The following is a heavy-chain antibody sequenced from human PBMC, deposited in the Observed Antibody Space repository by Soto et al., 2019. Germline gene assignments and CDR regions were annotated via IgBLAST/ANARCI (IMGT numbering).Heavy chain of an antibody. D-gene: IGHD6-6*01. Sequence: QVQLVQSGAEVKKPGASVKVSCKASGYTFTNYGISWVRQAPGQGLEWMGWISAYNRNTNYAQKLQGRVTMTTDTSTSTAYMALRSLRSDDTAVYYCARLAARAADWYFDLWGRGTLVTVSS. J-gene: IGHJ2*01. CDR2: ISAYNRNT. CDR3: ARLAARAADWYFDL. CDR1: GYTFTNYG. V-gene: IGHV1-18*01.